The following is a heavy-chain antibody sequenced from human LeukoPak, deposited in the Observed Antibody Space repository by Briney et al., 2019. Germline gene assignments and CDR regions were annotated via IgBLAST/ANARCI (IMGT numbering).Heavy chain of an antibody. Sequence: GGSLRLSCAASGFTFTTYWMSWVRQLPGKGLEWVANINQDGTEKYYVDSVKGRFTISRDNAKNSLYLQMTSLRVEDTAFYYCVKASEDRYSGYDDYFHHWGQGTLVTVSS. D-gene: IGHD5-12*01. CDR2: INQDGTEK. V-gene: IGHV3-7*03. CDR3: VKASEDRYSGYDDYFHH. J-gene: IGHJ4*02. CDR1: GFTFTTYW.